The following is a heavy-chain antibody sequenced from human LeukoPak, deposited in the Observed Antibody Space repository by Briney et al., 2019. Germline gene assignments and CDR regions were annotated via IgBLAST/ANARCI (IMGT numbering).Heavy chain of an antibody. V-gene: IGHV3-21*01. CDR2: ISSSGGKT. Sequence: GGSLRLSCAASGFALSSYTMNRVRLAPGKGLEWVSSISSSGGKTFYADSLKGRFTVSRDNAENSLYLQLNSLGADDTAIYYCARAQEADYWGQGTLVTVSS. CDR3: ARAQEADY. CDR1: GFALSSYT. J-gene: IGHJ4*02.